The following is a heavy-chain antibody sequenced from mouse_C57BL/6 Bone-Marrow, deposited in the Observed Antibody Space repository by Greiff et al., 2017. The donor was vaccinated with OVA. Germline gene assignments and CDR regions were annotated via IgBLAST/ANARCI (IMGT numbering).Heavy chain of an antibody. Sequence: EVQGVESGGDLVKPGGSLKLSCAASGFTFSSYGMSWVRQTPDKRLEWVATISSGGSYTYYPDSVKGRFTISRDNAKNTLYLQMSSLKSEDTAMYYCARRLLRGSAMDYWGQGTSVTVSS. J-gene: IGHJ4*01. CDR1: GFTFSSYG. V-gene: IGHV5-6*01. CDR2: ISSGGSYT. CDR3: ARRLLRGSAMDY. D-gene: IGHD2-3*01.